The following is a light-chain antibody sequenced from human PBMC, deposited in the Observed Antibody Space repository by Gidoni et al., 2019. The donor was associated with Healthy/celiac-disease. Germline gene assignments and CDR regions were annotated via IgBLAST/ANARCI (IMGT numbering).Light chain of an antibody. CDR3: QQSHSTPYT. V-gene: IGKV1-39*01. J-gene: IGKJ2*01. Sequence: DIQMTQSPSSLSTSVGDRVTIICRASQSISTYLNWYQQKPGKAPKLLIYAASSLQSGVPSRFSGSGSGTDFTLTISSLQPEDFATYYCQQSHSTPYTFGQXTNLEIK. CDR2: AAS. CDR1: QSISTY.